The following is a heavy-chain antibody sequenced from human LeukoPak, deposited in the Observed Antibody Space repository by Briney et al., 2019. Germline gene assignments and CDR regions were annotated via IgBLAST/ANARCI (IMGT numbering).Heavy chain of an antibody. CDR3: ARDRYYGSGSYYPSLHPADY. CDR2: ISSSSSYI. V-gene: IGHV3-21*01. CDR1: GFTFSSYS. D-gene: IGHD3-10*01. Sequence: PGGSLRLSCAASGFTFSSYSMNWVRQAPGKGLEWVSSISSSSSYIYYADSVKGRFTISRDNAKNSLYLQMNSLRAEDTAVYYCARDRYYGSGSYYPSLHPADYWGQGTLVTVSS. J-gene: IGHJ4*02.